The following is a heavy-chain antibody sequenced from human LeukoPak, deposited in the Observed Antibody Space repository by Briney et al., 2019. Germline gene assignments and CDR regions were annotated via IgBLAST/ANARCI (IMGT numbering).Heavy chain of an antibody. CDR2: IIPIFGTA. J-gene: IGHJ6*03. CDR3: ARGVSYYYYMDV. CDR1: GGTFSSYA. V-gene: IGHV1-69*05. Sequence: SVKVSCKASGGTFSSYAISWVRQAPGQGLEWMGGIIPIFGTANYAQKFQGRVTITTDESTSTAYMELSSLRSEDTAVYYCARGVSYYYYMDVWGKGTTVTVSS.